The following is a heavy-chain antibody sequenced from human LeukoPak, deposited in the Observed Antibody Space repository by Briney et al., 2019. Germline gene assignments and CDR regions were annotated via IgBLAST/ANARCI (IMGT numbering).Heavy chain of an antibody. Sequence: SETLSLTCAVYGGSFSGYYWSWIRQPPGKGLEWIGEINHSGSTNYNPSLKSRVTISVDTSKNQFSLKLSSVTAADTAVYYCARGPDIVATITAFFDYWGQVTLVTVSS. D-gene: IGHD5-12*01. CDR3: ARGPDIVATITAFFDY. CDR2: INHSGST. V-gene: IGHV4-34*01. CDR1: GGSFSGYY. J-gene: IGHJ4*02.